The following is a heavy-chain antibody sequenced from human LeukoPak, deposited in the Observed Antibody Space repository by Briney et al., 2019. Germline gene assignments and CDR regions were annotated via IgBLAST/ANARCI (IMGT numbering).Heavy chain of an antibody. CDR3: ARGFSGPNWGKRYYDH. J-gene: IGHJ4*02. CDR2: IILIFGST. D-gene: IGHD7-27*01. V-gene: IGHV1-69*13. Sequence: VRVSCKASGGALSGYAVTWVRLAPGQGLEWMGGIILIFGSTNYAPKFEGRLTITADESTNTVYMELSSLRSEDTAVYFCARGFSGPNWGKRYYDHWGQGTLVTVSS. CDR1: GGALSGYA.